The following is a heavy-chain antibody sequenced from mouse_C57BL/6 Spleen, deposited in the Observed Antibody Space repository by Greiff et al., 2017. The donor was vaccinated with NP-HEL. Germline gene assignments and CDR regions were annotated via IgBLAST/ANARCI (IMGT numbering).Heavy chain of an antibody. CDR2: IRNKANGYTT. J-gene: IGHJ4*01. CDR1: GFTFTDYY. V-gene: IGHV7-3*01. Sequence: EVQGVESGGGLVQPGGSLSLSCAASGFTFTDYYMSWVRQPPGKALEWLGFIRNKANGYTTEYSASVKGRFTISRDNSQSIRYLQMNALRAEDSATYYCARLGLRGYAMGYWGQGTSVTVAS. CDR3: ARLGLRGYAMGY. D-gene: IGHD2-4*01.